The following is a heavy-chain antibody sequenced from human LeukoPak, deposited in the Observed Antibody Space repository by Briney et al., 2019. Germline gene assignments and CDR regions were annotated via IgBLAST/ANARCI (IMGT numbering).Heavy chain of an antibody. J-gene: IGHJ4*02. Sequence: ASVKVSCKASGYTFTGYYMHWVRQAPGQGLEWMGWINPNSGGTNYAQKFQGRVTMTRDTSISTAYMELSRLRSDDTAVYYCARDLDYYDSSGYPYWGQGTLVTVSS. V-gene: IGHV1-2*02. CDR3: ARDLDYYDSSGYPY. D-gene: IGHD3-22*01. CDR1: GYTFTGYY. CDR2: INPNSGGT.